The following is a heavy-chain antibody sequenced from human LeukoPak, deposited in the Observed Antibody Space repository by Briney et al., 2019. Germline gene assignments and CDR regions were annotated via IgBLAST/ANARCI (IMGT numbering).Heavy chain of an antibody. V-gene: IGHV3-23*01. CDR1: GFTFSNYG. J-gene: IGHJ3*02. D-gene: IGHD2-15*01. CDR3: ARACSGGSCYLVAFDI. CDR2: ISDGFGST. Sequence: GGSLRLSCAASGFTFSNYGMHWVRQAPGKGLEWVSAISDGFGSTYYADSVKGRFTISRDNSKNTLYLQMNSLRADDTAVYYCARACSGGSCYLVAFDIWGQGTMVTVSS.